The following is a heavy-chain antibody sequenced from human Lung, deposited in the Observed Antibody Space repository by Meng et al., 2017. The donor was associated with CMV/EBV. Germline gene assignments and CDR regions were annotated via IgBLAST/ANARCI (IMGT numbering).Heavy chain of an antibody. D-gene: IGHD6-6*01. CDR3: AREGRKAADI. CDR2: ISHTGQAL. CDR1: GFTFSDYF. V-gene: IGHV3-11*01. Sequence: GESLKISCAASGFTFSDYFMTWIRQAPGKGLEWLSYISHTGQALYYADSVKGRFTISRDNARKSLYLQMNSLRAEDTAIYYCAREGRKAADIWGQGTLVTVSS. J-gene: IGHJ4*02.